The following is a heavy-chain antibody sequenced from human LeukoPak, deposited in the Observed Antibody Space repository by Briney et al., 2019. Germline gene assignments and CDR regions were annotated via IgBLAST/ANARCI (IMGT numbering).Heavy chain of an antibody. Sequence: GGSLRLSCAASGFTFSSYAMSWVRQAPGKGLEWVSAISGSGGSTYYADSVKGRFTISRDNSKNTLYLQMNSLRAEDTAVYYCGTATGNSYGFYYYGMDVWGQGTTVTVSS. D-gene: IGHD5-18*01. CDR2: ISGSGGST. J-gene: IGHJ6*02. V-gene: IGHV3-23*01. CDR3: GTATGNSYGFYYYGMDV. CDR1: GFTFSSYA.